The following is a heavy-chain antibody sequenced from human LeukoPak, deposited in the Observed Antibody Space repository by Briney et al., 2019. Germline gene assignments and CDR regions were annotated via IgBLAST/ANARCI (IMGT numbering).Heavy chain of an antibody. Sequence: GGSLRLSCAASGFTFSSYWMSWVRQAPGKGLEWVANIKQDGSEKYYVDSVKGRFTTSRDNAKNSLYLQMNSLRAEDTAVYYCARGPNYDILTGPTYYFDYWGQGTLVTVSS. J-gene: IGHJ4*02. CDR2: IKQDGSEK. D-gene: IGHD3-9*01. V-gene: IGHV3-7*01. CDR1: GFTFSSYW. CDR3: ARGPNYDILTGPTYYFDY.